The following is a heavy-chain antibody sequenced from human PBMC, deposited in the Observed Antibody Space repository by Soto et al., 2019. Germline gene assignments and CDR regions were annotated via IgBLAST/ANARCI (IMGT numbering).Heavy chain of an antibody. Sequence: GASVKVSCKASGYTFTSYGFSWVRQAPGQGLEWMGWISPSNGNANYAQKLQGRVTMTTDTSTSTAYMELSSLRSDDTAVYYCARDHRDYYGMDAWGQGTTVTVSS. CDR2: ISPSNGNA. CDR1: GYTFTSYG. V-gene: IGHV1-18*01. CDR3: ARDHRDYYGMDA. J-gene: IGHJ6*02.